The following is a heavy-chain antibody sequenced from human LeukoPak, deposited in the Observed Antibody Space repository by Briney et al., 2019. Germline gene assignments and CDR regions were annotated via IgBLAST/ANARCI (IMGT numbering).Heavy chain of an antibody. D-gene: IGHD5-24*01. CDR2: IYHSGST. Sequence: PSETLSLTCTVSGGSFTSYYWSWIRQPPGKGLEWIGYIYHSGSTNYNPSLKSRVAISVDTSKNQFSLKLSSVTAADTAVYYCARDNGYNYYWGRGTLVTVSS. V-gene: IGHV4-59*01. CDR3: ARDNGYNYY. CDR1: GGSFTSYY. J-gene: IGHJ4*02.